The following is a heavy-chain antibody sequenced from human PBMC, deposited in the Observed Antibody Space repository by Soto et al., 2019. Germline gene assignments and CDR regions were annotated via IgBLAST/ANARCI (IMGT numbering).Heavy chain of an antibody. CDR1: GGSFSGYY. V-gene: IGHV4-34*01. CDR3: ARGRGYDIFSCYYGREYNLFYP. D-gene: IGHD3-9*01. Sequence: TSETLSLTCAVYGGSFSGYYWSWIRQPPGKGLEWIGEINHSGSTNYNPSLKSRVTISVDTSKNQFSLKLSSVTAADTAVYYCARGRGYDIFSCYYGREYNLFYPCGQGSLVIVSS. CDR2: INHSGST. J-gene: IGHJ5*02.